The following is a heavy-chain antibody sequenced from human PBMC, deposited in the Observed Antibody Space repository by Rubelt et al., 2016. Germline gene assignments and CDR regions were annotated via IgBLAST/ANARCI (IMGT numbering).Heavy chain of an antibody. CDR1: GFTFTTHG. D-gene: IGHD6-19*01. Sequence: GSGGGLVQPGGSLRLSCAASGFTFTTHGMSWVRQAPGKGLEWVSGTSGRGTYTYYAESVKGRFTISRDTSVYLQMNSLRAEDTAVYYCAKAEGGWDTDAFDMWGQGTMVTVSS. V-gene: IGHV3-23*01. J-gene: IGHJ3*02. CDR3: AKAEGGWDTDAFDM. CDR2: TSGRGTYT.